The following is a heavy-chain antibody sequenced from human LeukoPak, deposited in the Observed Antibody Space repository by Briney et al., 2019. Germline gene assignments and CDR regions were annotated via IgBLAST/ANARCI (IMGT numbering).Heavy chain of an antibody. J-gene: IGHJ5*02. CDR2: INHSGST. V-gene: IGHV4-34*01. Sequence: SETLSLTCAVYGGSFSGYYWSWIRQPPGKGLEWIGEINHSGSTNYNPSLKSRVTISVETSKNQYPLKLSSVTAAATAVYYCARRKVVVVVAATPLWFDPWGQGTLVTVSS. CDR1: GGSFSGYY. CDR3: ARRKVVVVVAATPLWFDP. D-gene: IGHD2-15*01.